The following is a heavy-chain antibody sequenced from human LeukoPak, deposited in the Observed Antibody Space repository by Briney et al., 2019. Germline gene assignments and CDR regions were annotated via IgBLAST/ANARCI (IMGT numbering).Heavy chain of an antibody. CDR1: GCAISSGDYY. Sequence: PSETLSLTCTVSGCAISSGDYYWSWMRQPPGKGLEWIGYIYYSGGTYYNPSLKSRVTISVDTSKNQFSLKLSSVTAADTAVYYCARGSDDPGSYQFSPHYFDYWGQGTLVTVSS. CDR2: IYYSGGT. D-gene: IGHD3-10*01. J-gene: IGHJ4*02. V-gene: IGHV4-30-4*01. CDR3: ARGSDDPGSYQFSPHYFDY.